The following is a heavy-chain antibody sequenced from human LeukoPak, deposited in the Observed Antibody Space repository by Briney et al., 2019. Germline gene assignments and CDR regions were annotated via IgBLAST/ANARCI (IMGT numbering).Heavy chain of an antibody. CDR3: ATDGPSVQLERNDAFDI. CDR2: FDPEDGET. Sequence: ASVKVSCKVSGYTLTELSMHWVRQAPGKGLEWTGGFDPEDGETIYAQKFQGRVTMTEDTSTDTAYMELSSLRSEDTAVYYCATDGPSVQLERNDAFDIWGQGTMVTVSS. CDR1: GYTLTELS. D-gene: IGHD1-1*01. J-gene: IGHJ3*02. V-gene: IGHV1-24*01.